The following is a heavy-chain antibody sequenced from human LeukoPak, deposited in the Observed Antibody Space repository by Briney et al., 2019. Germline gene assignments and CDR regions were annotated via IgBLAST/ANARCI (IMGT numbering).Heavy chain of an antibody. D-gene: IGHD3-10*02. V-gene: IGHV4-61*02. Sequence: SQTLSLTCTVSGGSISSGSYYWSWIRQPAGKGLEWIGRIYTSGSTNYNPSLKSRVTVSVDTSKNQFSLKLSSVTAADTAVYYCARHKSQETMSPFDYWGQGTLVTVSS. CDR1: GGSISSGSYY. J-gene: IGHJ4*02. CDR2: IYTSGST. CDR3: ARHKSQETMSPFDY.